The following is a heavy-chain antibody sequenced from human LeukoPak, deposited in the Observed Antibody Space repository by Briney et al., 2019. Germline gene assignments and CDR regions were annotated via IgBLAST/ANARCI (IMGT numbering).Heavy chain of an antibody. CDR1: GFTFSSYW. J-gene: IGHJ6*02. Sequence: GGSLRLSCAASGFTFSSYWMHWVRQAPGKGPVWVSRINSDGSSTSYADSVKGRFTISRDNAKNTLYLQMNSLRAEDTAVYYCARAGYGSGSFGSAWGMDVWGQGTTVTVSS. D-gene: IGHD3-10*01. CDR3: ARAGYGSGSFGSAWGMDV. CDR2: INSDGSST. V-gene: IGHV3-74*01.